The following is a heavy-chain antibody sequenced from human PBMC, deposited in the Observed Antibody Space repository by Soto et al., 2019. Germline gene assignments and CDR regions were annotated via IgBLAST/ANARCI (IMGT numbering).Heavy chain of an antibody. Sequence: QVQLQQWGAGLLKPSETLSLTCAVYGGSFSGYYWSWIRQPPGKGLEWIGEINHSGSTNYNPSLKSRVTISVDTSKNQFSLKLSSVTAADTAVYYCARVTPFLTGHYLLAGRTNWFDPWGQGTLVTVSS. CDR3: ARVTPFLTGHYLLAGRTNWFDP. V-gene: IGHV4-34*01. J-gene: IGHJ5*02. CDR1: GGSFSGYY. D-gene: IGHD3-9*01. CDR2: INHSGST.